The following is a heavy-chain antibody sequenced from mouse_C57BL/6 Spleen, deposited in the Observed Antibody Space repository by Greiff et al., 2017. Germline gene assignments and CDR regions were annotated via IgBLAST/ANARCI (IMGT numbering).Heavy chain of an antibody. CDR2: FDPDTGGT. CDR1: GYTFTDYE. V-gene: IGHV1-15*01. D-gene: IGHD2-1*01. J-gene: IGHJ3*01. CDR3: TRRRVYGNPFAY. Sequence: QVQLQQSGAELVRPGASVTLSCKASGYTFTDYEMHWVKQTPVHGLEWIGAFDPDTGGTAYNQKFKGKAILTADKSSSTAYMELRSLTSEDSAVYYCTRRRVYGNPFAYWGQGTLVTVSA.